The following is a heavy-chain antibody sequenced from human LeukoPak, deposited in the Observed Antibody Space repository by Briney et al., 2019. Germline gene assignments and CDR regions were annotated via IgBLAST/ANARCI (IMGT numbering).Heavy chain of an antibody. D-gene: IGHD2-21*02. V-gene: IGHV1-18*01. CDR3: ARDTVFDRSRNLYCGGDCYSMYFDY. Sequence: GASVKVSCKASGYTFTSYGISWVRQAPGQGLEWMGWISAYNGNTNYAQKLQGRVTMTTDTSTSTAYMELRSLRSDDTAVYYCARDTVFDRSRNLYCGGDCYSMYFDYWGQGTLVTVSS. J-gene: IGHJ4*02. CDR2: ISAYNGNT. CDR1: GYTFTSYG.